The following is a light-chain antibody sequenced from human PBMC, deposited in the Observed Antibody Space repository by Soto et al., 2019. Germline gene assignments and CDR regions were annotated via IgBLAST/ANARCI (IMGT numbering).Light chain of an antibody. J-gene: IGLJ1*01. CDR2: EVS. Sequence: QSVLTQSPSASGSPGQSVTISCTGTSGDVGGYNYVSWYQQHPGKAPKLMIYEVSKRPLGVPDRFSGSKSGNTASLTVSGLQAEDEADYYCSSYAGSDKIYVFGTGTKVTVL. CDR3: SSYAGSDKIYV. CDR1: SGDVGGYNY. V-gene: IGLV2-8*01.